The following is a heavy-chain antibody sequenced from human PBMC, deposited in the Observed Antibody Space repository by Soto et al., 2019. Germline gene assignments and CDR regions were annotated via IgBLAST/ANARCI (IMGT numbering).Heavy chain of an antibody. J-gene: IGHJ3*02. Sequence: WTWIRQYPGKGLEWIGYIYYSGSAYYNPSLKSRFTISVDTSNNQFSLKLSPVTAADTAVYYCAREGGYKKDAFDIWGQGTMVTVSS. D-gene: IGHD5-12*01. CDR2: IYYSGSA. V-gene: IGHV4-31*02. CDR3: AREGGYKKDAFDI.